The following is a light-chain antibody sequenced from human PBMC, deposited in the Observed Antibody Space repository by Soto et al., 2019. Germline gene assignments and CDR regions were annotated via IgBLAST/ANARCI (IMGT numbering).Light chain of an antibody. J-gene: IGKJ2*01. CDR2: GAS. V-gene: IGKV3-20*01. CDR1: QSVSSSY. CDR3: QQYAGSPYN. Sequence: ENVLTQSPGTLSLSPGERATLSCRAGQSVSSSYLAWYQQKPGQAPRLLIYGASNRATGIPDRFSCSGSGTDFTLTISRLEPEDFAVYYCQQYAGSPYNFGQGTKLEIK.